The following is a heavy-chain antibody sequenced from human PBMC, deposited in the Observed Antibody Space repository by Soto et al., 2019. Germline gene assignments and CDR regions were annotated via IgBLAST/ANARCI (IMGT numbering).Heavy chain of an antibody. D-gene: IGHD6-13*01. CDR3: ARDKKPSSSWYIYFV. Sequence: GGSLRLSCAASGFTFSSYSMNWVRQAPGKGLEWVSSISSSSSYIYYADSVKGRFTISRDNAKNSLYLQMNSLRAEDTAVYYCARDKKPSSSWYIYFVWGQGTLVTVSS. V-gene: IGHV3-21*01. CDR1: GFTFSSYS. J-gene: IGHJ4*02. CDR2: ISSSSSYI.